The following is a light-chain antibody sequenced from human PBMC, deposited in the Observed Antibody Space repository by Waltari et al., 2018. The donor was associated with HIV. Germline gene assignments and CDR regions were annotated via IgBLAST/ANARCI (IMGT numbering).Light chain of an antibody. Sequence: HSVLTPPASMSGSLGQSITISCLGSSNHVGGFSYASGYQQSPDKAPRLVIYDVSNRPSGVSGRFSGSKSGSAASLTISGLQPEDEADYYCCSYSSSGTVLFGGGTRLTVL. J-gene: IGLJ2*01. V-gene: IGLV2-14*03. CDR1: SNHVGGFSY. CDR2: DVS. CDR3: CSYSSSGTVL.